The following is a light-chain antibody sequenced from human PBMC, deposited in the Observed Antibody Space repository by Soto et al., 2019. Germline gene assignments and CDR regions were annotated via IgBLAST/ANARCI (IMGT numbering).Light chain of an antibody. CDR2: DAS. CDR1: QSISSS. J-gene: IGKJ1*01. V-gene: IGKV1-5*01. Sequence: DIHMTQSPSTLSASVGDRVTITCRASQSISSSLAWYQQKPGKAPKLLIYDASSFESGVPSRFSGSGSGTEFTLTISSLQPDDFATYYCQQYDSYSWTFGQGTKVDIK. CDR3: QQYDSYSWT.